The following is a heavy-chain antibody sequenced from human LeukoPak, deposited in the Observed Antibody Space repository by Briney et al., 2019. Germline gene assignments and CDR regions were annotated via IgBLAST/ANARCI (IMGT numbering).Heavy chain of an antibody. D-gene: IGHD3-10*01. CDR3: ARDPGRWGLESPDY. V-gene: IGHV3-30-3*01. J-gene: IGHJ4*02. CDR1: GFTFSSYA. CDR2: ISYDGSNK. Sequence: QTGGSPRLSCAASGFTFSSYAMHWVRQAAGKGLEWVAVISYDGSNKYYADSVKGRFTISRDNSKNTLNLQMNSLRAEDTAVYYCARDPGRWGLESPDYWGQGTLVTVSS.